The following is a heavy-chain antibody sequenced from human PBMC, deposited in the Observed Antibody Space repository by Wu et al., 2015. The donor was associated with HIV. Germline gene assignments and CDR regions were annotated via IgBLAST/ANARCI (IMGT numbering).Heavy chain of an antibody. J-gene: IGHJ4*02. CDR1: GYRFTGYY. Sequence: QVQLVQSGAEVKKPGASVKIACKASGYRFTGYYMHWVRQAPGQGLEWVGWMAPNSDATKCAPKLQGRVTMTRDTSISTAYMELSSLKSDDTAVYFCATYGPGYNWMYKWGQGTLVTVSS. CDR2: MAPNSDAT. D-gene: IGHD1-20*01. CDR3: ATYGPGYNWMYK. V-gene: IGHV1-2*02.